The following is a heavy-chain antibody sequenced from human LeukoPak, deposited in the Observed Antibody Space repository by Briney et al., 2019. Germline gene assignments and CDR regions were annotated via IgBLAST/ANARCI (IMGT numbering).Heavy chain of an antibody. D-gene: IGHD6-13*01. V-gene: IGHV4-4*07. J-gene: IGHJ4*02. CDR1: GGSISSYY. Sequence: PSETLSLTCTVSGGSISSYYWSWLRQPAGKGLEWIGRIYASGNTNYNPSLKGRVTMTVDTSKNQFSLNLSSVTAADTAVYYCARGRGSSWYYFDSWGQGTLVTVSS. CDR2: IYASGNT. CDR3: ARGRGSSWYYFDS.